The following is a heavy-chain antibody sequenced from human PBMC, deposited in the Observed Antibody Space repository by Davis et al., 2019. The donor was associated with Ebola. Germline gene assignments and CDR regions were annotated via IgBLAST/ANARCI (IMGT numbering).Heavy chain of an antibody. D-gene: IGHD7-27*01. CDR1: GFTFSSYA. CDR3: AKDQERTGDPFDY. J-gene: IGHJ4*02. CDR2: ISGSGGST. V-gene: IGHV3-23*01. Sequence: GESLKISCAASGFTFSSYAMSWVRQAPGKGLEWVSAISGSGGSTYYADSVKGRFTISRDNSKNTLYLQMNSLRAEDTAVYYCAKDQERTGDPFDYWGQGTLVTVSS.